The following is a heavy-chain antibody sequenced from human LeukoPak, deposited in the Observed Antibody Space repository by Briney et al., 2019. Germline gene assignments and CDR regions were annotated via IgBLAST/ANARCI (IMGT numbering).Heavy chain of an antibody. CDR3: ARDSGTTGEVKFDP. Sequence: SGTLSLTCTVSGGSISSYYWSWIRQPAGTALEWIGRIYTSGTITYNPSLKSRVTMSVDTSKNQFSLKLSSVTAADTAVYYCARDSGTTGEVKFDPWGQGTLVTVSS. D-gene: IGHD3-10*01. J-gene: IGHJ5*02. CDR1: GGSISSYY. CDR2: IYTSGTI. V-gene: IGHV4-4*07.